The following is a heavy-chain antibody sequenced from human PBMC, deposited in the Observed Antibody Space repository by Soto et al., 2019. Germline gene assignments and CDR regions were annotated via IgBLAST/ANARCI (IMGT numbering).Heavy chain of an antibody. J-gene: IGHJ6*02. CDR3: ARVLVSRAGGAITMVRGVIINWRGMDV. Sequence: QVQLQESGPGLVKPSQTLSLTCTVSGGSISSGDYYWSWIRQPPGKGLEWIGYIYYSGSTYYNPSLKSRVTISVDTSKNQFSLKLSSVTAADTAVHYCARVLVSRAGGAITMVRGVIINWRGMDVWGQGTTVTVSS. V-gene: IGHV4-30-4*01. CDR2: IYYSGST. D-gene: IGHD3-10*01. CDR1: GGSISSGDYY.